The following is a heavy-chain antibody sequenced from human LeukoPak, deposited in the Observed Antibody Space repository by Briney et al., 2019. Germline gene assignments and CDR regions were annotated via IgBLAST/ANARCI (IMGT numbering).Heavy chain of an antibody. D-gene: IGHD3-3*01. CDR3: ARGGVDFWSGSLKFDY. CDR1: GGTFSSYA. CDR2: IIPILGIA. Sequence: SVKVSCKASGGTFSSYAISWVRQAPGQGLEWMGRIIPILGIANYAQKFQGRVTITADKSTSTAYVELSSLRSEDTAVYYCARGGVDFWSGSLKFDYWGQGTLVTVSS. J-gene: IGHJ4*02. V-gene: IGHV1-69*04.